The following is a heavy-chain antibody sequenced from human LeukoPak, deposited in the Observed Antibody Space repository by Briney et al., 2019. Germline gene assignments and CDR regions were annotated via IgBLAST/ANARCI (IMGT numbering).Heavy chain of an antibody. CDR3: VKIIVYSSRFDY. V-gene: IGHV3-64D*06. CDR2: ISSNGGNT. Sequence: AGGSLRLSCSASGFTFSSYAMHWVRQAPGKGLEYVSAISSNGGNTYYADSVKGRFTISRDNSKNTLCLQMSSLRAEDTAVYYCVKIIVYSSRFDYWGQGTLVTVSS. D-gene: IGHD6-13*01. CDR1: GFTFSSYA. J-gene: IGHJ4*02.